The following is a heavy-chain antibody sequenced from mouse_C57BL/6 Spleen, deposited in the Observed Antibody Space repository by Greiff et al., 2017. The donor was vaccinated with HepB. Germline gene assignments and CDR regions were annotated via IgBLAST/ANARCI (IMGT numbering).Heavy chain of an antibody. V-gene: IGHV3-6*01. CDR2: ISYDGSN. J-gene: IGHJ4*01. Sequence: DVKLQESGPGLVKPSQSLSLTCSVTGYSITSGYYWNWIRQFPGNKLEWMGYISYDGSNNYNPSLKNRISITRDTSKNQFFLKLNSVTTEDTATYYCARASITTVVAYYYAMDYWGQGTSVTVSS. CDR3: ARASITTVVAYYYAMDY. D-gene: IGHD1-1*01. CDR1: GYSITSGYY.